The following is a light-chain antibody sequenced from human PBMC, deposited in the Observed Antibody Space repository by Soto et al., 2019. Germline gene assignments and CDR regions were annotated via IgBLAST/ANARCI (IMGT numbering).Light chain of an antibody. CDR3: QQYYDWPLVT. Sequence: IIMTQSPATLSVSPGERVTFSCRASQSISTNLAWYQQKPGQAPRLLIYGASTRDTHTPDRFSGTGSETEFTLSVSSLQSEDFAIYYCQQYYDWPLVTFGGGTRVEI. V-gene: IGKV3-15*01. CDR1: QSISTN. CDR2: GAS. J-gene: IGKJ4*01.